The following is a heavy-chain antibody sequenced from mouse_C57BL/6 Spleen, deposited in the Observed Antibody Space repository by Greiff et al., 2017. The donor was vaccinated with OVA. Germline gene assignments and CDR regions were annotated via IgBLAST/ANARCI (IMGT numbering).Heavy chain of an antibody. CDR2: IRLKSDNYAT. J-gene: IGHJ3*01. Sequence: EVKVEESGGGLVQPGGSMKHSCVASGFTFSNYWMNWVRQSPEKGLEWVAQIRLKSDNYATHYAESVKGRFTISRDDSKSSVYLQMNNLRAEDTGIYYCTCIYYYGSSYGAYWGQGTLVTVSA. D-gene: IGHD1-1*01. CDR3: TCIYYYGSSYGAY. CDR1: GFTFSNYW. V-gene: IGHV6-3*01.